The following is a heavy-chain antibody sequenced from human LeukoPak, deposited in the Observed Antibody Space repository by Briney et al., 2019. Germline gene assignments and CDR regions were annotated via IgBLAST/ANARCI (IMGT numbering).Heavy chain of an antibody. J-gene: IGHJ5*02. V-gene: IGHV4-59*01. CDR1: GGSISSYY. Sequence: SETLSLTCTVSGGSISSYYWSWIRQPPGKGLEWIGYIYYSGSTNYNPSLKSRVTISVDTSKNQFSLKLSSVTAADTAVYYCARDLPPTKYYYYVWGSYRPHGSGWFDPWGQGTLVTVSS. D-gene: IGHD3-16*02. CDR3: ARDLPPTKYYYYVWGSYRPHGSGWFDP. CDR2: IYYSGST.